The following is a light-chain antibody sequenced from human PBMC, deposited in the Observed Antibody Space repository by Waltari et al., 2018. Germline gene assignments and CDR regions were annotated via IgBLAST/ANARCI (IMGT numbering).Light chain of an antibody. CDR1: QSVSSSY. J-gene: IGKJ3*01. CDR3: QQYGSSLFT. V-gene: IGKV3-20*01. CDR2: GAS. Sequence: EIVLTQSPGTLSLSPGEGATLSCRASQSVSSSYLAWYQQKPGQAPRLRIYGASSRATGIPDRFSGSGSGTDFTLTISRLEPEDFAVYYCQQYGSSLFTFGPGTKVDIK.